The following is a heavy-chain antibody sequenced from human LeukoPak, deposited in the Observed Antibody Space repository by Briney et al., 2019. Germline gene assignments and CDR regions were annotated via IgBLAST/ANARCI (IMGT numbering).Heavy chain of an antibody. CDR3: ASYRAFGYSSGWTYYGMDV. CDR2: IYYSGST. D-gene: IGHD6-19*01. CDR1: GGSISSYY. Sequence: SETLSLTCTVSGGSISSYYWSWIRQPPGKGLEWIGYIYYSGSTNYNPSLKSRVTISVDTSKNQFSLKLSSVTAADTAVYYCASYRAFGYSSGWTYYGMDVWGQGTTVTVSS. V-gene: IGHV4-59*01. J-gene: IGHJ6*02.